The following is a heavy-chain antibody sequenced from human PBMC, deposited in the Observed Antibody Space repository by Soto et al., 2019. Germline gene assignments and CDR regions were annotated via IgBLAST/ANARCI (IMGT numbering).Heavy chain of an antibody. D-gene: IGHD3-10*01. CDR3: AKVTPVRYVSGSGWFDP. Sequence: GGSLRLSCAASGFTFSRYWMHWVRQAPGKGLVWVSRISSYGSDTHYADSVKGRFTISRDNSKNTLYLQMNSLRAEDTAVYYCAKVTPVRYVSGSGWFDPWGQGTLVTVSS. V-gene: IGHV3-74*01. CDR2: ISSYGSDT. CDR1: GFTFSRYW. J-gene: IGHJ5*02.